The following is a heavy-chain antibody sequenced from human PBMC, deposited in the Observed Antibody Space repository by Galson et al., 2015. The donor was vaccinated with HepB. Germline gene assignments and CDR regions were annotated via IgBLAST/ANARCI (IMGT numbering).Heavy chain of an antibody. J-gene: IGHJ4*02. CDR2: ISYDGSNK. CDR3: ARDRKQQLVEGYFDY. Sequence: SLRLSCAASGFIFSSYAMHWVRQAPGKGLEWVALISYDGSNKYYADSVTGRFTISRDNSKSTLYLQTNSLRAEDTAVYYCARDRKQQLVEGYFDYWGQGALVTVSS. V-gene: IGHV3-30-3*01. CDR1: GFIFSSYA. D-gene: IGHD6-13*01.